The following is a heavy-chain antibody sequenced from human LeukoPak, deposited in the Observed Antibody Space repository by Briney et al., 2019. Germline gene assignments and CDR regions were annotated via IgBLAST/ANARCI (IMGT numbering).Heavy chain of an antibody. CDR3: ARVLPYYYDSSGYPLTLIDAFDI. D-gene: IGHD3-22*01. V-gene: IGHV1-2*02. CDR2: INPNSGGT. CDR1: GYTFTGYY. J-gene: IGHJ3*02. Sequence: ASVKVSCKASGYTFTGYYMHWVRQAPGQGLEWMGWINPNSGGTNYAQEFQGRVTMTRDTSISTAYMELSRLRSDDTAVYYCARVLPYYYDSSGYPLTLIDAFDIWGQGTMVTVSS.